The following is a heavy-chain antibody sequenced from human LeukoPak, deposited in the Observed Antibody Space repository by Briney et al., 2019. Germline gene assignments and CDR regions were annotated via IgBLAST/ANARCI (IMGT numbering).Heavy chain of an antibody. CDR1: GYTFTSYY. CDR3: ARSLGGYYDSSGYYFDY. Sequence: ASVTVSCKASGYTFTSYYMHWVRQAPGQGLEWMGIINPSGGSTSYAQKFQGRVTMTRDTSTSTVYMELSSLRSEDTAVYYCARSLGGYYDSSGYYFDYWGQGTLVTVSS. CDR2: INPSGGST. D-gene: IGHD3-22*01. J-gene: IGHJ4*02. V-gene: IGHV1-46*01.